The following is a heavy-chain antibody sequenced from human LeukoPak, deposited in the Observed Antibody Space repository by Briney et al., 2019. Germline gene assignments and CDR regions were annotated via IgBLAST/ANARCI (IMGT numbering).Heavy chain of an antibody. V-gene: IGHV4-39*01. D-gene: IGHD5-18*01. CDR3: ARQGGYSYGYSFDY. CDR2: IYYSGST. J-gene: IGHJ4*02. CDR1: GGSISSSSYY. Sequence: LETLSLTCTVSGGSISSSSYYWGWIRQPPGKGLEWIGSIYYSGSTYYNPSLKSRVTISVGTSKNQFSLKLSSVTAADTAVYYCARQGGYSYGYSFDYWGQGTLVTVSS.